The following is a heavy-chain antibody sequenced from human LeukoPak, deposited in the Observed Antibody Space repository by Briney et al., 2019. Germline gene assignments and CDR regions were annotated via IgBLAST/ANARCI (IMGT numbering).Heavy chain of an antibody. CDR3: ARPLDNGISGDPDTFDV. Sequence: SETLSLTCTVSGGSLSGHYWSWIRQPPGKRLEWIGYVSYTGRTKYNPSLQSRVTIPIDTSKSQFSLKLTSVTSADTAVYSCARPLDNGISGDPDTFDVWGQGTTVIVSS. D-gene: IGHD3-22*01. V-gene: IGHV4-59*11. J-gene: IGHJ3*01. CDR1: GGSLSGHY. CDR2: VSYTGRT.